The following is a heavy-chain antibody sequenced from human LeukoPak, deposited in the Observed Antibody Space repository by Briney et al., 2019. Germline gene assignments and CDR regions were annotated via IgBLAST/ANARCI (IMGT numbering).Heavy chain of an antibody. V-gene: IGHV3-15*07. D-gene: IGHD1-26*01. J-gene: IGHJ6*02. CDR1: GFTFSNAW. CDR2: IKSKTDGGTT. Sequence: GGSLRLSCAASGFTFSNAWMIWVRQAPGKGLEWVGRIKSKTDGGTTDYAAPVKGRFTISRDDSKNTLYLQMNSLKTEDTAVYYCTTHSGSYYYYGMDVWGQGTTVTVSS. CDR3: TTHSGSYYYYGMDV.